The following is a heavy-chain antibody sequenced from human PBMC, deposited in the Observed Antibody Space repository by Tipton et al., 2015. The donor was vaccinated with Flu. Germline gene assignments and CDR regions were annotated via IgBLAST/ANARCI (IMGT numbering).Heavy chain of an antibody. CDR3: ARDYGSRAYYSRAFDI. J-gene: IGHJ3*02. D-gene: IGHD3-10*01. Sequence: SLRLSCAGSGFTFSDYYMGWFRQAPGKGLEWVSYISHSSRTIYYAASVEGRFTISRDNAENSLFLQMNSLKTEDTAVYYCARDYGSRAYYSRAFDIWGQGTAVNVSS. CDR1: GFTFSDYY. CDR2: ISHSSRTI. V-gene: IGHV3-11*01.